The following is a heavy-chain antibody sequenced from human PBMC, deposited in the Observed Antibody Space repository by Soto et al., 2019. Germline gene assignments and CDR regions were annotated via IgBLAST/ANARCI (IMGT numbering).Heavy chain of an antibody. CDR1: GFTFSSYG. J-gene: IGHJ6*02. Sequence: GGSLRLSCAASGFTFSSYGMHWVRQAPGKGLEWVAVIWYDGSNKYYADSVKGRFTISRDNAKNTLSLQMNSLRAEDTAVYYCAREIYDDYVSSGYLPSPYYYYYGMDVWGQGTTVTVSS. CDR3: AREIYDDYVSSGYLPSPYYYYYGMDV. D-gene: IGHD3-22*01. CDR2: IWYDGSNK. V-gene: IGHV3-33*01.